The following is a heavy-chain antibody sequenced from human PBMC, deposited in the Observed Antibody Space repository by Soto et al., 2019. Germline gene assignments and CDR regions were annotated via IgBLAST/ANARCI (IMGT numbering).Heavy chain of an antibody. Sequence: QVQLVQSGAEVKKPGSSVKVSCKASGGTFSSDSFSWVRQAPGQGLEWMGGIIPMFDRPIYAQKFQDRVTITADESTSTGYMQLSSLRSGDTAVYCCARSGGLDWDFNYWGQGSLVTVSS. V-gene: IGHV1-69*12. D-gene: IGHD2-15*01. J-gene: IGHJ4*02. CDR3: ARSGGLDWDFNY. CDR2: IIPMFDRP. CDR1: GGTFSSDS.